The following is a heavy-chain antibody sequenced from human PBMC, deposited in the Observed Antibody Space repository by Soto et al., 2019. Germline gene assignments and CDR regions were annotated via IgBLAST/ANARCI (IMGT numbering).Heavy chain of an antibody. CDR3: TRDLYSSSWYFNWFDP. CDR2: IRSKAYGGTT. Sequence: GGSLRLSCTASGFTFGDYAMSWFRQAPGKGLEWVGFIRSKAYGGTTEYAASVKGRFTISRDDSKSIAYLQMNSLKTEDTAVYYCTRDLYSSSWYFNWFDPWGQGTLVTVSS. D-gene: IGHD6-13*01. J-gene: IGHJ5*02. CDR1: GFTFGDYA. V-gene: IGHV3-49*03.